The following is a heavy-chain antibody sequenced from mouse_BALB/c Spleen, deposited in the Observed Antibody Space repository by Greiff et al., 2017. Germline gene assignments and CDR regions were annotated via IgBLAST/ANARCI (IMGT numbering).Heavy chain of an antibody. Sequence: EVQRVESGGGLVKPGGSLKLSCAASGFTFSDYYMYWVRQTPEKRLEWVATISDGGSYTYYPDSVKGRFTISRDNAKNNLYLQMSSLKSEDTAMYYCASSLWSTYGEYNAMDYWGQGTSVTVSS. CDR3: ASSLWSTYGEYNAMDY. V-gene: IGHV5-4*02. CDR2: ISDGGSYT. J-gene: IGHJ4*01. D-gene: IGHD1-1*02. CDR1: GFTFSDYY.